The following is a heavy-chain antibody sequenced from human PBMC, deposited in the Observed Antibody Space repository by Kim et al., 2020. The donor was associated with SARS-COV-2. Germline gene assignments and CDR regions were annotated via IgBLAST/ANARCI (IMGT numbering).Heavy chain of an antibody. CDR3: ARGYDFWSGYRGPYYYGMDV. V-gene: IGHV7-4-1*02. J-gene: IGHJ6*02. Sequence: ASVKVSCKASGYTFTSYAMNWVRQAPGQGLEWMGWINTNTGNPTYAQGFTGRFVFSLDTSVSTAYLQISSLKAEDTAVYYCARGYDFWSGYRGPYYYGMDVWGQGTTVTVSS. D-gene: IGHD3-3*01. CDR1: GYTFTSYA. CDR2: INTNTGNP.